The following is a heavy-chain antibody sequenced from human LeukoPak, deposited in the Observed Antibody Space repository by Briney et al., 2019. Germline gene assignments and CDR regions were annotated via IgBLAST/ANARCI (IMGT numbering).Heavy chain of an antibody. CDR2: ISSSSNYI. CDR3: ARDYDSSGYFDY. D-gene: IGHD3-22*01. J-gene: IGHJ4*02. CDR1: DFTFSSYT. V-gene: IGHV3-21*01. Sequence: PGGSLRLSCAASDFTFSSYTMNWVRQAPGKGLEWVSSISSSSNYIYYADSVKGRFTISRDNAKNSLYLQMNSLRAEDTAIYYCARDYDSSGYFDYWGQGTLVTVSS.